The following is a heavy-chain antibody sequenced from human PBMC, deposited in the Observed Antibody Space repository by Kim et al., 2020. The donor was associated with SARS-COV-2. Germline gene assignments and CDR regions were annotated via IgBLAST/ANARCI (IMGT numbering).Heavy chain of an antibody. CDR2: INPNSGAT. CDR3: ASRSVPAKGYYYGMDV. J-gene: IGHJ6*02. D-gene: IGHD2-2*01. Sequence: ASVKVSCKASGYTFTGYYIHWVRQAPGQGLEWIGRINPNSGATDYAQRFQGRLTMTRDTSISTVYMELSRLTSDDTAVYNCASRSVPAKGYYYGMDVWGQGTTVTVSS. V-gene: IGHV1-2*06. CDR1: GYTFTGYY.